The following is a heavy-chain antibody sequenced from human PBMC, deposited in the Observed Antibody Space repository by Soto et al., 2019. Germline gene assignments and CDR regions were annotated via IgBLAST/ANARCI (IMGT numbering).Heavy chain of an antibody. CDR1: GGSISSGGYY. CDR3: ARERMITFGGEFDY. J-gene: IGHJ4*02. D-gene: IGHD3-16*01. V-gene: IGHV4-31*03. Sequence: SSETLSLTCTVSGGSISSGGYYWSWIRQHPGKGLEWIGYIYYSGSTYYNPSLKSRVTISVDTSKNQFSLKLSSVTAADTAVYYCARERMITFGGEFDYWGQGTLVTVSS. CDR2: IYYSGST.